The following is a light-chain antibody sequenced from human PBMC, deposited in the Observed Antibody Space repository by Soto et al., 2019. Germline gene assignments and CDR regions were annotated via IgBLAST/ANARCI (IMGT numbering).Light chain of an antibody. J-gene: IGKJ1*01. V-gene: IGKV3-15*01. Sequence: EIVMTQSPATLAVSPGQRATLSCRASQTIYNNLAWYQQKPGQAPRLLIYGASTRATGIPATFSGSGSGTEFTLTISSLQSEDFAVYYCQQYHDWPRTFGQGTKVEVK. CDR2: GAS. CDR1: QTIYNN. CDR3: QQYHDWPRT.